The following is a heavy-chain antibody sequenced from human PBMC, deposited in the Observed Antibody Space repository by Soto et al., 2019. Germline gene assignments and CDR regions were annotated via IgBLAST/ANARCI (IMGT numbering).Heavy chain of an antibody. CDR1: GGSLKSGSYS. V-gene: IGHV4-61*01. CDR2: VYHTGRT. D-gene: IGHD3-3*01. Sequence: ETLSLTFNVSGGSLKSGSYSWSWIRQPPGKGLEWIGYVYHTGRTSYNPSLKSRVSISMDTSKNQFSLNLDSVTAADTAVYFCARDFAYFDSWGQGTLVTVSS. J-gene: IGHJ4*02. CDR3: ARDFAYFDS.